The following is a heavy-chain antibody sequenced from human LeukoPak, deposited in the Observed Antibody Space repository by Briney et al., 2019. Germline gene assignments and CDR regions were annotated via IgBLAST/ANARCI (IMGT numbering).Heavy chain of an antibody. CDR3: ARTTEGYCRGGSCYYYYYYMDV. CDR1: GGSFSGYY. V-gene: IGHV4-34*01. J-gene: IGHJ6*03. D-gene: IGHD2-15*01. CDR2: INHSGST. Sequence: NASETLSLTCAVYGGSFSGYYWSWIRQPPGKGLEWIGEINHSGSTNYNPSLKSRVTISVDTSKNQFSLRLSSVTAADTAVYYCARTTEGYCRGGSCYYYYYYMDVWGKGTTVTVSS.